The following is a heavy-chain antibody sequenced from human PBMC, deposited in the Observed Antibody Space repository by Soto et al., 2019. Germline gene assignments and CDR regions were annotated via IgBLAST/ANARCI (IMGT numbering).Heavy chain of an antibody. CDR1: GFTFSGYS. CDR3: ARGLYYYDSSGYYSP. Sequence: GGSLRLSCAASGFTFSGYSMNWVRQAPGKGLEWVSSISSSSSYIYYADSVKGRFTISRDNAKNSLYLQMNSLRAEDTAVYYCARGLYYYDSSGYYSPWGKGTLVTVSS. CDR2: ISSSSSYI. J-gene: IGHJ5*02. D-gene: IGHD3-22*01. V-gene: IGHV3-21*01.